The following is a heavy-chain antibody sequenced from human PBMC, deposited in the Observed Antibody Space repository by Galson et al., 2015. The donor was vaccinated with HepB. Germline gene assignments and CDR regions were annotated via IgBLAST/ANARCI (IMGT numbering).Heavy chain of an antibody. CDR3: ARLGAYGDYQPRGGRQYFQH. J-gene: IGHJ1*01. D-gene: IGHD4-17*01. CDR1: GYSFTSYW. V-gene: IGHV5-51*01. CDR2: IYPGDSDT. Sequence: QSGAEVKKPGESLKISCKGSGYSFTSYWIGWVRQMPGKGLEWMGIIYPGDSDTRYSPSFQGQVTISADKSISTAYLQWSSLKASDTAMYYCARLGAYGDYQPRGGRQYFQHWGQGTLVTVSS.